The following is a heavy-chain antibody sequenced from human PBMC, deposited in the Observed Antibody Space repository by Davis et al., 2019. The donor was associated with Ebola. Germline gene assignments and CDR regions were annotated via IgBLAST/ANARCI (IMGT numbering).Heavy chain of an antibody. CDR1: GFAVSSNH. CDR2: IYDQSS. CDR3: ATTQWLREFDN. V-gene: IGHV3-53*05. J-gene: IGHJ4*02. Sequence: PGGSLRLSCAVSGFAVSSNHMSWVRQAPGKGLERVSVIYDQSSAYADAVRGRFIIPRDKSNNTLYLQMNSLRVDGTAVYYGATTQWLREFDNWGQGTRVTVSS. D-gene: IGHD6-19*01.